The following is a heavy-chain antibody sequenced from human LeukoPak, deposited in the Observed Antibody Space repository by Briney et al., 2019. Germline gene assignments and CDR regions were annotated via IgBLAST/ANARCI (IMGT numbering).Heavy chain of an antibody. D-gene: IGHD3-22*01. Sequence: PSETLSLTCAVYGGSFSDYYWSWIRQPPGKGLEWIGEINHSGSTDYNPSLKSRVTISVDTSKNQFSLKLSSVTAADTAVYYCAYSSAFQQQWGQGTLVTVPS. CDR1: GGSFSDYY. J-gene: IGHJ1*01. CDR3: AYSSAFQQQ. V-gene: IGHV4-34*01. CDR2: INHSGST.